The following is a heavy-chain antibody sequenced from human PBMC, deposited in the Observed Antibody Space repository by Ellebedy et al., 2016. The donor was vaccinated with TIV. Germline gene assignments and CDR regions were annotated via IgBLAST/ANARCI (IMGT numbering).Heavy chain of an antibody. CDR1: GGAISSSNW. J-gene: IGHJ6*02. V-gene: IGHV4-4*02. Sequence: SETLSLXFAVSGGAISSSNWWSWVRQPPGKGLEWIGEIYHSGSTHYNPSLKSRVTISVDKSKNQFSLKLSSVTAADTAVYYCARAWGFKLNYFYYGMDVWGQGTTVTVSS. CDR2: IYHSGST. D-gene: IGHD1-7*01. CDR3: ARAWGFKLNYFYYGMDV.